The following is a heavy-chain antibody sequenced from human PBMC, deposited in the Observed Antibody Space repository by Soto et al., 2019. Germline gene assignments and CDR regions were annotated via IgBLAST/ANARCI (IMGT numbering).Heavy chain of an antibody. CDR1: GFTVNSNY. V-gene: IGHV3-23*01. Sequence: TGGSLRLSCAASGFTVNSNYMSWVRQAPGEGLEWVSAISGSGGSTYYADSVKGRFTISRDNSKNTLYLQMNSLRAEDTAVYYCAKMTRSPKDYGGNSGVRYYYYYGMDVWGQGTTVTVSS. CDR2: ISGSGGST. D-gene: IGHD4-17*01. CDR3: AKMTRSPKDYGGNSGVRYYYYYGMDV. J-gene: IGHJ6*02.